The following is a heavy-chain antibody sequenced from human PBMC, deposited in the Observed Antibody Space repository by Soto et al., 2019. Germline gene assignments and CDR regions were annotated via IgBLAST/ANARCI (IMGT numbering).Heavy chain of an antibody. V-gene: IGHV4-39*07. Sequence: SETLSLTCTVSGGSISSSSYYWGWIRQPPGKGLEWIGSIYYSGSTYYNPSLKSRVTISVDTSKNQFSLKLSSVTAADTAVYYCARDGVVIDHNTGDAFDIWGQGTMVTVSS. CDR3: ARDGVVIDHNTGDAFDI. CDR2: IYYSGST. CDR1: GGSISSSSYY. J-gene: IGHJ3*02. D-gene: IGHD7-27*01.